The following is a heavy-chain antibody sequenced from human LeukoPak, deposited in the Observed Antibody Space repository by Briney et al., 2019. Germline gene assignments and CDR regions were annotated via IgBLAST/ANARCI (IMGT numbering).Heavy chain of an antibody. D-gene: IGHD3-22*01. CDR3: AREYYYDSSGYYSLDY. Sequence: ASVKVSCKTSGYTFTSSAMNWVRQAPGQGLEWMGWINTNTGNPTYAQGFTGRFVLSLDTSVSTAYLQISSLKAEDTAVYYCAREYYYDSSGYYSLDYWGQGTLVTVSS. CDR2: INTNTGNP. J-gene: IGHJ4*02. V-gene: IGHV7-4-1*02. CDR1: GYTFTSSA.